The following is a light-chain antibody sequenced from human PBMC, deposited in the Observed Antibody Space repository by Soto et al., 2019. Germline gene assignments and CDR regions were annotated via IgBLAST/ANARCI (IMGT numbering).Light chain of an antibody. J-gene: IGKJ5*01. CDR3: QHANSFPIT. CDR2: AAS. V-gene: IGKV1D-12*01. Sequence: DIQMTQSPSSVSASVEDRVTITCRASQGISSWLAWFQQKPGKAPKLLIYAASSLQSGVPSRFSGSGSRTDFSLTITSLQPEHFATYYCQHANSFPITFGQGTRLEIK. CDR1: QGISSW.